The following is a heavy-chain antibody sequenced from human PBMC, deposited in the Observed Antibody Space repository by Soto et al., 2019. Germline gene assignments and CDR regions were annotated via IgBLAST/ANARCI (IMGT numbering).Heavy chain of an antibody. CDR3: VRGGSNYAS. Sequence: LRLSCTASGFTFSYSWMTWVRQAPGKGLEWVARIKPDESEKKYADSVKGRFSISRDNAKNSMYLQMDSLRGEDTAVYYCVRGGSNYASWGQGTLVTVSS. D-gene: IGHD4-4*01. CDR1: GFTFSYSW. CDR2: IKPDESEK. J-gene: IGHJ5*02. V-gene: IGHV3-7*01.